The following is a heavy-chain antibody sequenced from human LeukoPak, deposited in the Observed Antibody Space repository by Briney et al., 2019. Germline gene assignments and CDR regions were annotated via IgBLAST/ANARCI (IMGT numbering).Heavy chain of an antibody. CDR3: ARGGGYSGYVDS. J-gene: IGHJ4*02. CDR2: IKQGGSEK. CDR1: GFTFTSYW. D-gene: IGHD5-12*01. V-gene: IGHV3-7*01. Sequence: GGSLRLSCAPSGFTFTSYWMGWVRQSPVKGLEWVASIKQGGSEKHYVDSVKGRFTISRDNAQNSLYLEMNNLRAEDTAVYYCARGGGYSGYVDSWGQGTLVTVSS.